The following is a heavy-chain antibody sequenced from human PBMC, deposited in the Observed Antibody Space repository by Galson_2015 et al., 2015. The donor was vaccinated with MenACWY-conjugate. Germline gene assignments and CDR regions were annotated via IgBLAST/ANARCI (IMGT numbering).Heavy chain of an antibody. CDR1: GFIFSSYC. Sequence: SLRLSCAASGFIFSSYCMNWVRQAPGKGLEWVSSISSSSSYIYYADSVKGRFTISRDNARNSLYLQMNSLRAGDTAVYYCARSSVTFDSSGYYYVLGGQGTQVTVSS. D-gene: IGHD3-22*01. CDR2: ISSSSSYI. J-gene: IGHJ4*02. CDR3: ARSSVTFDSSGYYYVL. V-gene: IGHV3-21*01.